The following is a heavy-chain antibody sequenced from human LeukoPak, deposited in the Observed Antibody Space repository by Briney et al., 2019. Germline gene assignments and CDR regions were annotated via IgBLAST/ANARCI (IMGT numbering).Heavy chain of an antibody. CDR3: AKDSSSDAFDI. V-gene: IGHV4-34*01. CDR1: GGSFSVYY. D-gene: IGHD6-6*01. J-gene: IGHJ3*02. Sequence: PSETLSLTCAVYGGSFSVYYWSWIRQPPGKGLEWIGEVNHSGSTNYNPSLKSRVTISVDMSKNQFSLKLSSVTAADTAVYYCAKDSSSDAFDIWGQGTMVTVSS. CDR2: VNHSGST.